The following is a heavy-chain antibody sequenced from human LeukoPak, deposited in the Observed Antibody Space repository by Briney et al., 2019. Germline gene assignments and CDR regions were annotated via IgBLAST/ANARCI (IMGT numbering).Heavy chain of an antibody. J-gene: IGHJ4*02. D-gene: IGHD6-13*01. CDR1: GGSIKSHY. Sequence: SETLSLTCTVSGGSIKSHYWTWIRQPPGKGLEWIGYVNYSGGTNYNPSLNSRVTISVDTSKNQFSLKLSFVSATDTALYYCVGASIREAGFSLDYWGQGALVTVSS. V-gene: IGHV4-59*11. CDR3: VGASIREAGFSLDY. CDR2: VNYSGGT.